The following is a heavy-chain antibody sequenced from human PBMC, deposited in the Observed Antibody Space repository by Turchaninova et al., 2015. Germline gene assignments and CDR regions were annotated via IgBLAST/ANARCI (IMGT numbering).Heavy chain of an antibody. Sequence: GLVKPSETLSLTCNVSGGSISGYYWSWFRQPPGKRLEWLGYMYYSGSFQYNPFLTSRVTISVDMSKNQFSLHLKSVNSADTAIYYCTRSRTWQRPVDSWGQGALVTVSS. CDR2: MYYSGSF. J-gene: IGHJ4*02. D-gene: IGHD6-25*01. V-gene: IGHV4-59*01. CDR1: GGSISGYY. CDR3: TRSRTWQRPVDS.